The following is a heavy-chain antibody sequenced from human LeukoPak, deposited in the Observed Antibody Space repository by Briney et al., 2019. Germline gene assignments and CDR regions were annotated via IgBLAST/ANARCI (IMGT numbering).Heavy chain of an antibody. V-gene: IGHV1-2*02. CDR3: ARPPTTVTEGNHFDY. CDR1: GYTFTGYY. CDR2: INLDSGGT. Sequence: ASVKVSCKASGYTFTGYYMHWVRQAPGQGLEWMGWINLDSGGTNYAQNFQGRVTMTTDTSISTAYMELSRLRSDDTAVYYCARPPTTVTEGNHFDYWGQGTLVTVSS. J-gene: IGHJ4*02. D-gene: IGHD4-11*01.